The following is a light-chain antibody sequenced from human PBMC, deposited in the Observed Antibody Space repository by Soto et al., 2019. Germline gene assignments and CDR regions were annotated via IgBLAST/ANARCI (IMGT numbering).Light chain of an antibody. CDR3: QRYGSSPMYT. CDR1: QSVSSSY. V-gene: IGKV3-20*01. CDR2: GAS. Sequence: EIVLTQSPGTLSLSPGERATLSCRASQSVSSSYLAWYQQKPGQAPRLLIYGASSRATGIPDRFSGSGAGTDFAPTILRLEPEECAVYYSQRYGSSPMYTIGQVTKLESK. J-gene: IGKJ2*01.